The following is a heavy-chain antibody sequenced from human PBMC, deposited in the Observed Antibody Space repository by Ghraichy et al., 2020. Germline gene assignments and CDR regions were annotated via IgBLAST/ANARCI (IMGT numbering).Heavy chain of an antibody. V-gene: IGHV3-23*01. CDR2: MSGSGGST. D-gene: IGHD2-15*01. CDR3: AKSLVGPPGAFDI. Sequence: GGSLRLSCATSGFTFSSYAMSWVRQAPGKGLEWVSSMSGSGGSTYYADSVKGRFIISRDNSKNTLYLQMNSLRAEDTAVYYCAKSLVGPPGAFDIWGQGTMVTVSS. CDR1: GFTFSSYA. J-gene: IGHJ3*02.